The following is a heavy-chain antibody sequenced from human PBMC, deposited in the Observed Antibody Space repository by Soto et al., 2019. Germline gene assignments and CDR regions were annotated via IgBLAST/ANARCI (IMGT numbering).Heavy chain of an antibody. CDR1: GGSISSGGYY. V-gene: IGHV4-31*03. J-gene: IGHJ4*02. CDR3: ARVVGSSGWYYGFFDI. D-gene: IGHD6-19*01. Sequence: SETLSLTCTVSGGSISSGGYYWSWIRQHPGKGLEWIGYIYYSGSTYYNPSLKSRVTISVDTSKNQFSLKLSSVTAADSAVYYCARVVGSSGWYYGFFDIWGQGTLVTVSS. CDR2: IYYSGST.